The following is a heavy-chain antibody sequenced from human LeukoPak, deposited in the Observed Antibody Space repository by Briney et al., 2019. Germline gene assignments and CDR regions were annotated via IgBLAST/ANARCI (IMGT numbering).Heavy chain of an antibody. Sequence: SETLSLTCTVSGGSISSYYWSWIRQPAGKGLEWIGRIYTSGGTNYNPSLKSRVTMSVDTSKNQFSLKLSSVTAADTAVYYCARGQDYYYYYGMDVWGQGTTVTVSS. J-gene: IGHJ6*02. CDR3: ARGQDYYYYYGMDV. V-gene: IGHV4-4*07. CDR2: IYTSGGT. CDR1: GGSISSYY.